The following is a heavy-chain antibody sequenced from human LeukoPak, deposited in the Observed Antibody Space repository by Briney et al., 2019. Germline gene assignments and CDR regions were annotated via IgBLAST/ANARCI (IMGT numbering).Heavy chain of an antibody. D-gene: IGHD2-2*01. CDR3: ARARAGVVVVPAASDY. CDR1: GYTFTGYY. J-gene: IGHJ4*02. CDR2: INPNSGGT. V-gene: IGHV1-2*02. Sequence: ASVKVSCKASGYTFTGYYMHWVRRAPGQGLEWMGWINPNSGGTNYAQKFQGRVTMTRDTSISTAYMELSRLRSDDTAVYYCARARAGVVVVPAASDYWGQGTLATVSS.